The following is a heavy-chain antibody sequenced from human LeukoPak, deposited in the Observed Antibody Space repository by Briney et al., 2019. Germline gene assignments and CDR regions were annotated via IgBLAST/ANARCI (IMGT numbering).Heavy chain of an antibody. V-gene: IGHV3-7*01. Sequence: PPGGSLRLSCEASGFTFSSHWMSWVRQVPGKGLEWVANIKRDGSEKYYVASVTGRFTISRDNAKNSLYLQMNSLRAEDTAVYYCARRRGYSYGSSFDYWGQGTLVTVSS. CDR1: GFTFSSHW. D-gene: IGHD5-18*01. J-gene: IGHJ4*02. CDR3: ARRRGYSYGSSFDY. CDR2: IKRDGSEK.